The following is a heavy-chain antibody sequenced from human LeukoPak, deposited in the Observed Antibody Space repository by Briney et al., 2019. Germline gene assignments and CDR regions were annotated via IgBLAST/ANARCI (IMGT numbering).Heavy chain of an antibody. D-gene: IGHD2-15*01. CDR1: GFTFSTYA. CDR3: ARDLSNQLLLFDY. CDR2: LSYDGSDK. V-gene: IGHV3-30-3*01. J-gene: IGHJ4*02. Sequence: GRSLRLSCAGSGFTFSTYAMHWVRQAPGKGLEWVAGLSYDGSDKHFADSVKGRFTISRDNSKNTLYLQMNSLRPEDTAVYFCARDLSNQLLLFDYWRQGTLVTVSS.